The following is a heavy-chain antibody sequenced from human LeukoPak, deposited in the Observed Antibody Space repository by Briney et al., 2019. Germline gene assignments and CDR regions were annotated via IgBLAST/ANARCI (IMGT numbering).Heavy chain of an antibody. CDR3: AKEGRSLQTY. V-gene: IGHV3-33*03. CDR2: IWYDGSNK. Sequence: GGSLRLSCAASGFTFSSYGMHWVRQAPGKGLEWVAVIWYDGSNKYYADSVKGRFTISRDNAKNSLYLQMNSLRVEDTAVYYCAKEGRSLQTYWGQGTLVTVSS. J-gene: IGHJ4*02. D-gene: IGHD5-24*01. CDR1: GFTFSSYG.